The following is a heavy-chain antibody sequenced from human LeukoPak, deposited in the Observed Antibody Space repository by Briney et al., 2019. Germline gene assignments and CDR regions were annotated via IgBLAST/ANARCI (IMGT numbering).Heavy chain of an antibody. V-gene: IGHV1-58*01. CDR3: AAAPVDTAMGGFDY. D-gene: IGHD5-18*01. Sequence: SVKVSCKASGFTFTSSAVQWVRQARGQRLEWIGWIVVGSGNTNYAQKSQERVTITRDMSTSTAYMELSSLRSEDTAVYYCAAAPVDTAMGGFDYWGQGTLVTVSS. CDR1: GFTFTSSA. J-gene: IGHJ4*02. CDR2: IVVGSGNT.